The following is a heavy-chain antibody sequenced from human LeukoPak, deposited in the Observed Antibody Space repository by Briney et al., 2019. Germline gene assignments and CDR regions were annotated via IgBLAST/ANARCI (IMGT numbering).Heavy chain of an antibody. CDR3: AKWLTGDYYSSTGMNV. Sequence: ASVKVSCKASGGTFSSYAISWVRQAPGQGLEWMGRIIPILGIANYAQKFQGRVTITADKSTSTAYMELSSLRSEDTAVYYCAKWLTGDYYSSTGMNVWGQGPRSPSP. J-gene: IGHJ6*02. V-gene: IGHV1-69*04. D-gene: IGHD3-22*01. CDR2: IIPILGIA. CDR1: GGTFSSYA.